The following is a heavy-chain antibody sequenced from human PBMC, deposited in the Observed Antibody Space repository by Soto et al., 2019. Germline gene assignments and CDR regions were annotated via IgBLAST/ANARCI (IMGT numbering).Heavy chain of an antibody. CDR2: IWYDGSNK. Sequence: QEQLVESGGGVVQPGRSLRLSCAASGFSFRRYGMHWVRQAPGKGLEWVAVIWYDGSNKYYGDFLKGRFTISRDNSKNTVYLTKNSPRADDSGVYYCAREGFSRRSSEYSGYNYYGMDVWGQGTTVIVTS. V-gene: IGHV3-33*01. CDR3: AREGFSRRSSEYSGYNYYGMDV. J-gene: IGHJ6*02. D-gene: IGHD6-6*01. CDR1: GFSFRRYG.